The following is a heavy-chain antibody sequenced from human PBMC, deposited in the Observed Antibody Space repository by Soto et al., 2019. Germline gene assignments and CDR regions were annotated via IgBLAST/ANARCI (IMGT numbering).Heavy chain of an antibody. CDR2: ISGSGGTT. CDR3: AKNNMGYHLDY. D-gene: IGHD5-18*01. J-gene: IGHJ4*02. Sequence: DVQVLESGGALVQPGGSLRLSCAASGFTFSNYAMSWVRQAPGKGLEWVSSISGSGGTTYYADSVKGRLTLSRDNSKNTLYLQMNSLRVEDTALYYCAKNNMGYHLDYWGQGTLVTVSS. CDR1: GFTFSNYA. V-gene: IGHV3-23*01.